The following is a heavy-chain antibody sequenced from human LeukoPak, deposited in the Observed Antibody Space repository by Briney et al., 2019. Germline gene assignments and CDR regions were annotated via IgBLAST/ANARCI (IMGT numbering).Heavy chain of an antibody. Sequence: SETLSLTCAVYGGSFSGYYWSWIRQPPGKGLEWIGEINHSGSTNYNPSLKSRVTISVDTSKNQFSLKLSSLTAADTAVYYCARAYFWVDFWGQGTLVTVSS. V-gene: IGHV4-34*01. D-gene: IGHD3-16*01. CDR3: ARAYFWVDF. CDR1: GGSFSGYY. J-gene: IGHJ4*02. CDR2: INHSGST.